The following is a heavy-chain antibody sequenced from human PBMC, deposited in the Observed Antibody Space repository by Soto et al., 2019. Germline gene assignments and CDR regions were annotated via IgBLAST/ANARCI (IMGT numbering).Heavy chain of an antibody. Sequence: QPGGSLRLSCAASGFTFDDYAMHWVRQAPGKGLEWVSGISWNSGSIGYADSVKGRFTISRDNAKNSLYLQMNSLRAEDTALYYCAKGGIQLWSYGMDVWGQGTTVTVSS. J-gene: IGHJ6*02. CDR1: GFTFDDYA. CDR2: ISWNSGSI. V-gene: IGHV3-9*01. D-gene: IGHD5-18*01. CDR3: AKGGIQLWSYGMDV.